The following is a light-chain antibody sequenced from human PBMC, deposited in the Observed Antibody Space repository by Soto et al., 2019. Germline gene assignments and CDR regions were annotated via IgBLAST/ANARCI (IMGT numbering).Light chain of an antibody. CDR3: QQYNNWLQYT. CDR1: QSVSSN. CDR2: GAS. V-gene: IGKV3-15*01. J-gene: IGKJ2*01. Sequence: EIVMTQSPATLSVSPGERATLSCRASQSVSSNLAWYQQKPDQAPRLLIYGASTRATGIPARFSGSGSGTEFTLTISSLQSEDFAVYYCQQYNNWLQYTFGQGTKLEIK.